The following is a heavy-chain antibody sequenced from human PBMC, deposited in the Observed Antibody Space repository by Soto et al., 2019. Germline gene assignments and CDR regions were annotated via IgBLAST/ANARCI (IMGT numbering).Heavy chain of an antibody. V-gene: IGHV1-69*06. Sequence: QVQLVQSGAEVKKPGSSVKVSCKASGGTFSSYAISWVRQAPGQGLEWMGGIIPIFGTANYAQKFQGRVTITADKSKSTAYMELSSLRSEDTAVYYCASNLNYYDSSGYYYDYYFDYWGQGTLVTVSS. CDR3: ASNLNYYDSSGYYYDYYFDY. CDR2: IIPIFGTA. CDR1: GGTFSSYA. D-gene: IGHD3-22*01. J-gene: IGHJ4*02.